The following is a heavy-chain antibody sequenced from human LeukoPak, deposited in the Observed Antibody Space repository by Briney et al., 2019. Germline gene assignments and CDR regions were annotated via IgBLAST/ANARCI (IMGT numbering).Heavy chain of an antibody. J-gene: IGHJ3*02. CDR1: GGSISSGDYY. CDR2: IYYSGST. D-gene: IGHD6-13*01. CDR3: ARVGSSYPFEAFNI. V-gene: IGHV4-30-4*01. Sequence: PSQTLSLTCSVSGGSISSGDYYWSWIRQPPGKGLEWIGYIYYSGSTYHNPSLKSRVTISVDTSKNQFSLKLSSVTAADTAVYYCARVGSSYPFEAFNIWGQGTMVTVSS.